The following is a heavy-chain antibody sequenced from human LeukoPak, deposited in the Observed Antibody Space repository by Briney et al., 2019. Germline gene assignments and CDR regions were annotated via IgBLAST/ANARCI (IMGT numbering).Heavy chain of an antibody. CDR1: GFTFSHYW. CDR2: LRQDGGEV. J-gene: IGHJ6*02. CDR3: ARAPRTDSSYKMDV. V-gene: IGHV3-7*01. Sequence: GGSLRLSCVASGFTFSHYWMSWVCQAPGEGLEWVANLRQDGGEVYYADSLRGRFTVSRDNAKNSLYLQMNALGVEDTAVYYCARAPRTDSSYKMDVWGQGTTVTVSS. D-gene: IGHD6-6*01.